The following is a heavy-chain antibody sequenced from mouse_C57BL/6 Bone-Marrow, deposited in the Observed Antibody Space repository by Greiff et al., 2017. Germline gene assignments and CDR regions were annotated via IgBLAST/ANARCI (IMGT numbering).Heavy chain of an antibody. D-gene: IGHD1-2*01. CDR2: IYPSDSET. Sequence: VKLQQPGAELVRPGSSVKLSCKASGYTFTSYWMDWVKQRPGQGLEWIGNIYPSDSETHYNQKFKDKATLTVDKSSSTAYMQLSSLTSEDSAVYYCARVDYGEGFAYWGQGTLVTVSA. CDR3: ARVDYGEGFAY. V-gene: IGHV1-61*01. CDR1: GYTFTSYW. J-gene: IGHJ3*01.